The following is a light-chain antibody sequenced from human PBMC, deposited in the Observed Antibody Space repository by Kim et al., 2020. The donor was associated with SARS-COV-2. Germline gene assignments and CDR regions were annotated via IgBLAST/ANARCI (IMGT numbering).Light chain of an antibody. CDR3: CSYAGSSTSVV. Sequence: QSITISCTGTSNDVGSSNLVSWYQQHPGKAPKLMIYEVSKRPSGVSNRFSGSKSGNTASLTISGLQAEDEADYYCCSYAGSSTSVVFGGGTQLTVL. J-gene: IGLJ2*01. CDR1: SNDVGSSNL. CDR2: EVS. V-gene: IGLV2-23*02.